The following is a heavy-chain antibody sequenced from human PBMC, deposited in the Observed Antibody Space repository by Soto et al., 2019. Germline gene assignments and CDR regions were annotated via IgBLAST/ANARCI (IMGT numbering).Heavy chain of an antibody. D-gene: IGHD3-9*01. CDR2: IYYSGST. CDR3: ARLGYFDWLSYFDY. Sequence: PSETLSLTCTVSGGSISSSSYYWGWIRQPPGKGLEWIGSIYYSGSTYYNPSLKSRVAISVDTSKNQFSLKLSSVTAADTAVYYCARLGYFDWLSYFDYWGQGTLVTVSS. V-gene: IGHV4-39*01. CDR1: GGSISSSSYY. J-gene: IGHJ4*02.